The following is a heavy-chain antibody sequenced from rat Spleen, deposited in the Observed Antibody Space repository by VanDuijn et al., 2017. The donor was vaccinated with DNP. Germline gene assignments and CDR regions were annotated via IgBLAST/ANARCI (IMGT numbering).Heavy chain of an antibody. CDR2: INPDGTGT. V-gene: IGHV5-58*01. J-gene: IGHJ1*01. CDR1: GFTFNTYW. CDR3: ARLGRLRPYWYFDF. D-gene: IGHD1-11*01. Sequence: EVQLVETGGGLVQPGRSLKLSCVASGFTFNTYWMFWVRQAPGKGLEWVASINPDGTGTYCLDSVKGRCTISRDNAKSSLYLQMNSLKSEDTATYYCARLGRLRPYWYFDFWGPGTMVTVSS.